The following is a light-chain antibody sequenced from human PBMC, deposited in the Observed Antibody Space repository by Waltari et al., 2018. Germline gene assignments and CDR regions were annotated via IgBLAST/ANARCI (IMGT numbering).Light chain of an antibody. V-gene: IGKV3-11*01. J-gene: IGKJ5*01. CDR3: QQRSNWRDT. CDR1: QSVSSY. CDR2: DAS. Sequence: TQSPSTLSASVGDRVTITCRASQSVSSYLAWYQQKPGQAPRLLIYDASIRATGIPARFSGSGSGTDFTLTISSLEPEDFAVYFCQQRSNWRDTFGPGTRLDIK.